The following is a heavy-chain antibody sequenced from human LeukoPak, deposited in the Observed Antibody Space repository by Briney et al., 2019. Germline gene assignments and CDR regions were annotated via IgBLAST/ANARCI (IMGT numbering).Heavy chain of an antibody. D-gene: IGHD3-10*01. Sequence: SETLSLTCTVSGGSISSGDYYWSWIRQPPGKGLEWIGYIYYSGNTYYNSSLKRRVTISVDTTENQFSLKLSSVTAADTAVYYCARVPIIRGVIEDWGQGTLVSVSS. CDR3: ARVPIIRGVIED. J-gene: IGHJ4*02. CDR2: IYYSGNT. CDR1: GGSISSGDYY. V-gene: IGHV4-30-4*01.